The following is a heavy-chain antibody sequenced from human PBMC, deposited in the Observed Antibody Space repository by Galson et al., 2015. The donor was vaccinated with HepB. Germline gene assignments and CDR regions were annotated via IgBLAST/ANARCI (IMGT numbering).Heavy chain of an antibody. CDR2: IYPRDSDT. CDR1: GYRFTSYW. J-gene: IGHJ3*01. Sequence: QSGAEVKKPVESLKISCKGSGYRFTSYWIAWVRQVPGKGLEWMGIIYPRDSDTRDSPTFQGQVTMSVDKSSSTAYLQWSSLKASDTATYYCARRGLNDDAFDFWGQGTVVTVSS. V-gene: IGHV5-51*01. D-gene: IGHD3/OR15-3a*01. CDR3: ARRGLNDDAFDF.